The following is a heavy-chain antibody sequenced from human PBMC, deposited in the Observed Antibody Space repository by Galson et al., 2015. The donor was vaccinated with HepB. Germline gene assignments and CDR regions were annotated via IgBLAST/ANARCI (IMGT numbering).Heavy chain of an antibody. D-gene: IGHD3-22*01. J-gene: IGHJ4*02. CDR1: GFTVSSNY. Sequence: SLRLSCAASGFTVSSNYMSWVRQAPGKGLEWVSVIYSGGSTYYADSVKGRFTISRHNSKNTLYLQMNSLRAEDTAVYYCARGRGYYDSSGPVDYWGQGTLVTVSS. CDR3: ARGRGYYDSSGPVDY. CDR2: IYSGGST. V-gene: IGHV3-53*04.